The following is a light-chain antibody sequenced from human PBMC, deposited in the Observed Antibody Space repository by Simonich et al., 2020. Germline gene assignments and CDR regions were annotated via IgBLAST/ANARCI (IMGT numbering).Light chain of an antibody. Sequence: SYELTQPPSVSVSPGQTARITCSRDAFPKKYAYWDQQKSGQAPVLVIYEVSKRPSGIPERFSGSSSGTMATLTISGAQVEDEADYYCYSTDSSGNHRVFGGGTKLTVL. V-gene: IGLV3-10*01. CDR3: YSTDSSGNHRV. CDR1: AFPKKY. J-gene: IGLJ2*01. CDR2: EVS.